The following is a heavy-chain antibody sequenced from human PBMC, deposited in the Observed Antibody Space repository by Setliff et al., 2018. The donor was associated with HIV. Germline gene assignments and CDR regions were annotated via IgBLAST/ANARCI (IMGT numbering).Heavy chain of an antibody. D-gene: IGHD6-19*01. CDR3: ARDPPGIAVAGTDI. Sequence: GGSLRLSCAASGFTVSSNYMSWVRQAPGKGLEWVSIMYRGGSTYYADSVKGRFTISSDNSKNTLYIQMKTLRVEDTAVYYCARDPPGIAVAGTDIWGQGTMVTVSS. CDR2: MYRGGST. J-gene: IGHJ3*02. CDR1: GFTVSSNY. V-gene: IGHV3-53*01.